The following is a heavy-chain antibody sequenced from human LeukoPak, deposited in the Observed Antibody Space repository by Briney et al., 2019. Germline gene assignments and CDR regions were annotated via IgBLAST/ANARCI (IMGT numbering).Heavy chain of an antibody. CDR2: TSGSGGYT. J-gene: IGHJ4*02. D-gene: IGHD6-19*01. Sequence: PGGSLRLSCAASGFTFSIYAMSWVRQAPGRGLEWVSATSGSGGYTYYADSVKGRFPISRDNSKNTLYLQMNSLRAEDTAVYYCAKRSAESSGWFTDWGQGTLVTVSS. V-gene: IGHV3-23*01. CDR3: AKRSAESSGWFTD. CDR1: GFTFSIYA.